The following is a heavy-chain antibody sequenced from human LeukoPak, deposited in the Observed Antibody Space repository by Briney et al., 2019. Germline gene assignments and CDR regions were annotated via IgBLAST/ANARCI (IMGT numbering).Heavy chain of an antibody. J-gene: IGHJ4*02. CDR3: ARGVATADY. CDR2: IYYSGST. D-gene: IGHD5-12*01. V-gene: IGHV4-39*01. Sequence: SETLSLTCTVSGGSISSSSFYWGWLRQPPGKGLEWIGSIYYSGSTYYNPSLKSRVTISVDTSKNQFSLKLSSVTAADTAVYYCARGVATADYWGQGTLVTVSS. CDR1: GGSISSSSFY.